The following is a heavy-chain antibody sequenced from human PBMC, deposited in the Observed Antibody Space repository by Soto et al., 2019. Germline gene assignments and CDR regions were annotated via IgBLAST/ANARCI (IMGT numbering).Heavy chain of an antibody. CDR1: GGTFSSYA. CDR2: IIPIFGTA. Sequence: RASVKVSCKASGGTFSSYAISWVRQAPGQGLEWMGGIIPIFGTANYAQKFQGRVTITADNSKNTLYLQMNSLRAEDTAVYYCARTCDYGDAYWGQGTLVTVSS. V-gene: IGHV1-69*06. CDR3: ARTCDYGDAY. D-gene: IGHD4-17*01. J-gene: IGHJ4*02.